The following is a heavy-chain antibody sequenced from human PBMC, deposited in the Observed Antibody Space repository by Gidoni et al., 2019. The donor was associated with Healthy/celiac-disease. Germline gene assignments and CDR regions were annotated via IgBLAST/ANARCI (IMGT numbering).Heavy chain of an antibody. CDR2: FYYSGIT. Sequence: QVQLQESGPGLVKPSQTLSLTCTVSGGSISSGGYYWSWIRQHPGKGLEWIGYFYYSGITYYNPSLKSRVTISVDTSKNQFSLKLSSVTAADTAVYYCARAGKYSSSWYAAFDIWGQGTMVTVSS. V-gene: IGHV4-31*03. D-gene: IGHD6-13*01. CDR3: ARAGKYSSSWYAAFDI. J-gene: IGHJ3*02. CDR1: GGSISSGGYY.